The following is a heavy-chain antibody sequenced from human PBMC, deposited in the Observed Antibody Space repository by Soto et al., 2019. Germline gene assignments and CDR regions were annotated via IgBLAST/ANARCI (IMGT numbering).Heavy chain of an antibody. V-gene: IGHV4-30-4*01. CDR3: ARVPGP. J-gene: IGHJ5*02. Sequence: SETLSLTCTVSGDSISSGDYYWIWIRQPPGKGLEWIGCIYYSGNTCYNPSLKRRFSISVDTSKNQFSLQLSSVTAADTAVYYCARVPGPWGQGTLVTVSS. CDR2: IYYSGNT. CDR1: GDSISSGDYY.